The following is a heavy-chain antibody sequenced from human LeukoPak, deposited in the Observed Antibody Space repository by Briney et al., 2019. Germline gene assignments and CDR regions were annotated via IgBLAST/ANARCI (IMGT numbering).Heavy chain of an antibody. D-gene: IGHD5-18*01. CDR1: GYTFTGYY. Sequence: ASVKVSCKASGYTFTGYYMHWVRQAPGQGLEWMGRINPNSGGTNYAQKFQGRVTMTRDTSISTAYMELSRLRSDDTAVYYCARAKVDTATVWPDWYPIDYWGQGTLVTVSS. CDR3: ARAKVDTATVWPDWYPIDY. CDR2: INPNSGGT. V-gene: IGHV1-2*06. J-gene: IGHJ4*02.